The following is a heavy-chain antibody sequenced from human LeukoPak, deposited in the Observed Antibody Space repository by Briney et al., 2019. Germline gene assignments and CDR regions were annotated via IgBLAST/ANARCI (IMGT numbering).Heavy chain of an antibody. CDR2: VHTSAGT. Sequence: SETLSLTCTVSGASVTTYYWGWLRQPAGKGLEWFGRVHTSAGTNYNPSLKSRVTMSVDTSNNQFSLRLSSVTAADTALYYCGRVSCTDSRCSSHYYIDVWGTGTTVTVSS. CDR3: GRVSCTDSRCSSHYYIDV. D-gene: IGHD2-8*02. J-gene: IGHJ6*03. V-gene: IGHV4-4*07. CDR1: GASVTTYY.